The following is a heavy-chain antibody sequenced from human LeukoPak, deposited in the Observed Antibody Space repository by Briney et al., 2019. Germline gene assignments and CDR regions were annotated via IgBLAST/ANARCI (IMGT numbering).Heavy chain of an antibody. CDR3: TTGAASWFDP. Sequence: PGGSLRLSCAASGFTLSNYWVHWVRQAPGEGLVWVSRIKSKTDGGTTDYAAPVKGRFTISRDDSKNTLYLQMNSLKTEDTAVYYCTTGAASWFDPWGQGTLVTVSS. V-gene: IGHV3-15*07. D-gene: IGHD2-15*01. J-gene: IGHJ5*02. CDR1: GFTLSNYW. CDR2: IKSKTDGGTT.